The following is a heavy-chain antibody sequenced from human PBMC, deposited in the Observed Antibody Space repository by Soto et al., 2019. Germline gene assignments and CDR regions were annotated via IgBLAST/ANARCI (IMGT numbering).Heavy chain of an antibody. J-gene: IGHJ5*02. CDR2: IYYSGST. CDR1: GDSITRYY. V-gene: IGHV4-59*01. Sequence: SQPLSLARPVSGDSITRYYPNWFRQPPGKGLEWIAYIYYSGSTNYNPSLKSRVTISVDTSKNQFSLKLSSVTVADAAMYYCARGPVTTFNWFDPWGQGTLVTVSS. CDR3: ARGPVTTFNWFDP.